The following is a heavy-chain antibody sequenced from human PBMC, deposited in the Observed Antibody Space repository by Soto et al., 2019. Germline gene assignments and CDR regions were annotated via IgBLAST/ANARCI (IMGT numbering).Heavy chain of an antibody. D-gene: IGHD3-10*01. CDR1: GGTFNGYG. Sequence: QVQLVQSGAVVKKPGSSVEVSCKASGGTFNGYGISWVRQAPGQGLEWMGGTVPVFDTSKYAPRFQGRVTITAYRSTSTACMEMRSVISEVTAIYFWACGVSNSGAYFTGPSAYDLWGEGTLVIVSS. V-gene: IGHV1-69*06. CDR3: ACGVSNSGAYFTGPSAYDL. CDR2: TVPVFDTS. J-gene: IGHJ3*01.